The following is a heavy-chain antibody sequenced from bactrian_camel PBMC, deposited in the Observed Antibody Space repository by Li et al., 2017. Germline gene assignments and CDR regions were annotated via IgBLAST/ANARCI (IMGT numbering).Heavy chain of an antibody. D-gene: IGHD5*01. CDR1: GFTFSNYD. CDR2: INSGGGST. V-gene: IGHV3S40*01. CDR3: AANFRRPFGVGCSLSGQYNY. Sequence: VQLVESGGGLVQPGGSLRLSCAASGFTFSNYDMSWVRQAPGKGLEWVSAINSGGGSTYYADSVKGRFTISRDNAKNTLYLQMNSLKPEDTAMYYCAANFRRPFGVGCSLSGQYNYWGQGTQVTVS. J-gene: IGHJ4*01.